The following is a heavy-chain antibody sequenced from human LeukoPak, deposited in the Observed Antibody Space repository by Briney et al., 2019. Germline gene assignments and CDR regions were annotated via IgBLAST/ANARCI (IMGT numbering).Heavy chain of an antibody. CDR1: GFSFSSYW. D-gene: IGHD2-15*01. J-gene: IGHJ4*02. V-gene: IGHV3-7*01. CDR3: ARYCSGGSCYDR. Sequence: PGGSLRLSCAASGFSFSSYWMSWVRQAPGKGLEWVANIKQDGSEKYYVDSVKGRFTISRDNAKNSLYLQMNSLRVEDTAVYYCARYCSGGSCYDRWGQGTLVTVSS. CDR2: IKQDGSEK.